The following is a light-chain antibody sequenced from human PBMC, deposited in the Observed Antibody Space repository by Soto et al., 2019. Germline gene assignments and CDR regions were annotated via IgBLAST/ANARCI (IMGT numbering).Light chain of an antibody. CDR2: DAS. V-gene: IGKV1-5*01. CDR1: QSISSW. CDR3: QQYSSYSLGT. Sequence: DIQMTQSPSTLSASVGDRVTITCRASQSISSWLAWYQQKPGKTPRLLIYDASTMESGVSSRFSGSGSGTEFTLTISSLQTDDFATYYFQQYSSYSLGTFGPGTKVEIK. J-gene: IGKJ3*01.